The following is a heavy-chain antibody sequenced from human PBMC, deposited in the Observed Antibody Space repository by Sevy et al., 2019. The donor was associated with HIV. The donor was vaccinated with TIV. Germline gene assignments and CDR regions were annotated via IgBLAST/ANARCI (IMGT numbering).Heavy chain of an antibody. CDR1: GGTFSSYA. CDR3: ARDINPGGFWSGHSTFDY. V-gene: IGHV1-69*13. J-gene: IGHJ4*02. CDR2: IIPIFGTA. Sequence: ASVKVSCKASGGTFSSYAISWVRQAPGQGLEWMGGIIPIFGTANYAQKFQGRVTITADESTSTAYMELSSLRSEDTAMYYCARDINPGGFWSGHSTFDYWGQGTLVTVSS. D-gene: IGHD3-3*01.